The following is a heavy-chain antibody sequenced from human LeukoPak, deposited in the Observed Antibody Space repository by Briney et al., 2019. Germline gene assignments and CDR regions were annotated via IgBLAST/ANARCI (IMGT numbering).Heavy chain of an antibody. J-gene: IGHJ3*02. V-gene: IGHV3-21*01. CDR2: ISSSITYI. CDR1: VFTFSSYS. CDR3: ARDRSGSYDAFDI. Sequence: GGSLRLSCAPSVFTFSSYSMNWVRQAPGKGLEWVSSISSSITYIYYADSVKGRFTISRDNAKNSLYLLLSSLRAEDTAVYYCARDRSGSYDAFDIWGQGTMVTVSS. D-gene: IGHD1-26*01.